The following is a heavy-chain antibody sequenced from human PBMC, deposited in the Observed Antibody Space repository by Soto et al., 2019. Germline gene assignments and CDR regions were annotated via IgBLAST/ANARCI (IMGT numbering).Heavy chain of an antibody. J-gene: IGHJ6*02. Sequence: ASVKVSCKASGYTFTSYYMHWVRQAPGQGXEWMGIINPSGGSTSYAQKFQGRVTMTRDTSTSTVYMELSSLRSEDTAVYYCARDRVYCICTSCYTFMALSRPYYYGMDVWGQGTTVTVSS. CDR1: GYTFTSYY. D-gene: IGHD2-2*02. V-gene: IGHV1-46*01. CDR3: ARDRVYCICTSCYTFMALSRPYYYGMDV. CDR2: INPSGGST.